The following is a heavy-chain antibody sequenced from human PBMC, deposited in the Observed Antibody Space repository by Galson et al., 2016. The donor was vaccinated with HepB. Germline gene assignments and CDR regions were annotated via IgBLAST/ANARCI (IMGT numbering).Heavy chain of an antibody. CDR3: AKWGGVGGAYHLD. CDR2: IYHSGST. V-gene: IGHV4-4*02. CDR1: GDSISSSYW. J-gene: IGHJ4*02. D-gene: IGHD3-10*01. Sequence: ETLSLTCAVSGDSISSSYWWSWVRQPPGKGLEWFGEIYHSGSTNYNPSLTSRVTISVDKSKNQYSLKLSSVTAADTAVYYCAKWGGVGGAYHLDWGQGTLVTVSS.